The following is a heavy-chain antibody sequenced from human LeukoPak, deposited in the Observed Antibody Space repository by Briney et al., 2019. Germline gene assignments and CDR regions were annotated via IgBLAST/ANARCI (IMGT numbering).Heavy chain of an antibody. D-gene: IGHD2-21*01. J-gene: IGHJ4*02. CDR2: IYYSGST. Sequence: SETLSLTCTVSGGSISSYYWSWIRQPPGKGLEWIGYIYYSGSTNYSPSLKSRVTISVDTSKNQFSLKLSSVTAADTAVYYCARHCADCGGEGFDYWGQGTLVTVSS. V-gene: IGHV4-59*08. CDR1: GGSISSYY. CDR3: ARHCADCGGEGFDY.